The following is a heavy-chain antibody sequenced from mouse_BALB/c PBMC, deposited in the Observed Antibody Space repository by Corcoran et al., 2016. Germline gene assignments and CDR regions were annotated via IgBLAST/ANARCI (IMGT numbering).Heavy chain of an antibody. V-gene: IGHV9-1*02. J-gene: IGHJ4*01. Sequence: QIQLVQSGPELKKPGETVKISCKASGYTLTNYGMNWVKQAPGKGLKWMGWINTYTGEPTYADDFKGRFAFSLETSASTAYLQINNLKNEDMATYFCARRSTVVAYYYAMDYWGQGTSVTVSS. D-gene: IGHD1-1*01. CDR2: INTYTGEP. CDR1: GYTLTNYG. CDR3: ARRSTVVAYYYAMDY.